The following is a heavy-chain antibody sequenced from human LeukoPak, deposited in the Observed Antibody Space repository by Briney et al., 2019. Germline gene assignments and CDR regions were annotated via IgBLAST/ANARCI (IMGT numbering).Heavy chain of an antibody. V-gene: IGHV3-74*01. CDR1: GFPFRSYW. D-gene: IGHD6-13*01. Sequence: GSLRLSCAGSGFPFRSYWMQWVRQAPGKGLVWVSRINSDGSSTSYADSVKGRFTISRDNAKNTLYLQMNSLRAEDTAVYYCARVAGGSSPYYFDYWGRGTLVTVSS. CDR3: ARVAGGSSPYYFDY. CDR2: INSDGSST. J-gene: IGHJ4*02.